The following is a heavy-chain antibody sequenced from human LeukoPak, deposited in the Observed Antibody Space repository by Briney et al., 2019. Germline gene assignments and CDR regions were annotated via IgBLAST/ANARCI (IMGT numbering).Heavy chain of an antibody. D-gene: IGHD2-15*01. CDR3: ARRPVAPYFDL. Sequence: PGGSLRLSCAASGFTFSSYSMNWVRQAPGKGLEWVSSISSRSSYIDYADSLKGRFTISRDNAKNSLYLQMNSLRAEDTAVYYCARRPVAPYFDLWGRGTLVTVSS. V-gene: IGHV3-21*01. CDR2: ISSRSSYI. J-gene: IGHJ2*01. CDR1: GFTFSSYS.